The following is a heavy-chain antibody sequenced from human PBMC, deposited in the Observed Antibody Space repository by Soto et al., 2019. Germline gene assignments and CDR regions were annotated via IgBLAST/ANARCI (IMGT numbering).Heavy chain of an antibody. CDR3: ARTAAYYDFWSGYLGSPDGRLVGDY. V-gene: IGHV1-18*04. Sequence: GASVKVSCKASGYTFTSYGISWVRQAPGQGLEWMGWISAYNGNTNYAQKLQGRVTMTTDTSTSTAYMELRSLRSDDTAVYYCARTAAYYDFWSGYLGSPDGRLVGDYWGQGTLVTVSS. CDR2: ISAYNGNT. D-gene: IGHD3-3*01. CDR1: GYTFTSYG. J-gene: IGHJ4*02.